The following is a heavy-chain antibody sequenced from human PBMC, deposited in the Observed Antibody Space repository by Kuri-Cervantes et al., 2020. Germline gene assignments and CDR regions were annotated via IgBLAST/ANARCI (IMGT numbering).Heavy chain of an antibody. CDR1: GFTFDDYA. CDR2: INWNSGSI. Sequence: SLKISCAASGFTFDDYAMHWVRQVPGKGLEWVAGINWNSGSIGYADSVKGRFTISRDNAKNSLYLQMNSLRAEDTAVYYCARSTQYYDILTGYSLWGQGTLVTVSS. V-gene: IGHV3-9*01. CDR3: ARSTQYYDILTGYSL. J-gene: IGHJ4*02. D-gene: IGHD3-9*01.